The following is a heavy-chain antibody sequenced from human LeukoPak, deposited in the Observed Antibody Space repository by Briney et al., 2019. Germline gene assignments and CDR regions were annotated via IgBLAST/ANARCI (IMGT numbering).Heavy chain of an antibody. CDR3: AAGYSSGWYSYFDY. J-gene: IGHJ4*02. V-gene: IGHV1-18*01. CDR2: ISAYNGNT. Sequence: ASVNVSCKASGYTFTSYGISWVRQAPGQGLEWMGWISAYNGNTNYAQKLQGRVTMTTDTSTSTAYMELRSLRSDDTAVYYCAAGYSSGWYSYFDYWGQGTLVTVSS. CDR1: GYTFTSYG. D-gene: IGHD6-19*01.